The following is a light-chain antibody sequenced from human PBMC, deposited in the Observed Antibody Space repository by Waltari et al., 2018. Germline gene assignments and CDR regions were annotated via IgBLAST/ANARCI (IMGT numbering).Light chain of an antibody. Sequence: DIVMTQSPDSLAVSLGERATINCKSSQSVLYSSNNNNSLAWYRQKPGQPAKLLFYWASTRDSGVPDRFSGSGSGTDFTPTISSLQAEDVAVYYCQQYYTTPRTFGQGITVEIK. CDR2: WAS. CDR3: QQYYTTPRT. CDR1: QSVLYSSNNNNS. J-gene: IGKJ1*01. V-gene: IGKV4-1*01.